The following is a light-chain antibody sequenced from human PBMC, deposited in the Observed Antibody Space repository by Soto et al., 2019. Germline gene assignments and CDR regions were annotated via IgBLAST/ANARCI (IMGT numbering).Light chain of an antibody. CDR1: QNINNN. J-gene: IGKJ4*01. Sequence: EIVMTQSPATLSVSPGERATLFCRASQNINNNLAWYQQKPGQAPRLLIYGAYTRATVIPAAFSGSGSGTEFTLPISSLQSEDFAVYYCQQYNSWPPFTFGGGTKVEI. V-gene: IGKV3-15*01. CDR2: GAY. CDR3: QQYNSWPPFT.